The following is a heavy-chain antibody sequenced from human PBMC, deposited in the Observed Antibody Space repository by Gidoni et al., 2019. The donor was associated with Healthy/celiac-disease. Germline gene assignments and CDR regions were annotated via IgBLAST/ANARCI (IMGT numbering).Heavy chain of an antibody. D-gene: IGHD5-12*01. CDR1: GGSLRRYY. CDR3: AEGYSGYDFDY. V-gene: IGHV4-59*01. Sequence: QVQLQVSGPGLVKPSETLSLTCPVPGGSLRRYYWSWIRQPPGKGLEWIGYIYYSGSTNYNPSLKSRVTISVDTSKNQFSLKLSSVTAADTAVYYCAEGYSGYDFDYWGQGTLVTVSS. J-gene: IGHJ4*02. CDR2: IYYSGST.